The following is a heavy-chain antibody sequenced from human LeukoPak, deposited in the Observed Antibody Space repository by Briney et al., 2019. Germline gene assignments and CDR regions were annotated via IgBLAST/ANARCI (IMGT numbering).Heavy chain of an antibody. V-gene: IGHV4-34*01. J-gene: IGHJ4*02. Sequence: SETLSLTCAVYGGSFSGYYWSWIRQPPGKGLEWIGEINHSGSINYNPSLKSRVPISVDTSKNQFSLKLSSVTAADTAVYYCARSYSSSWIDYWGQGTLVTVSS. CDR2: INHSGSI. CDR1: GGSFSGYY. D-gene: IGHD6-13*01. CDR3: ARSYSSSWIDY.